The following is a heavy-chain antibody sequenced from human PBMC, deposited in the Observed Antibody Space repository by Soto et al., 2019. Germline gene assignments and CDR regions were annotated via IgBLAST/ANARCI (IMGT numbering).Heavy chain of an antibody. Sequence: SETLSLTCAVYGGSFSGYYWSWIRQPPGKGLEWIGEINHSGSTNYNPSLKSRVTISVDTSKNQFSLKLSSVTAADTAVYYCASRSIAARRKDYWGKGTLVTVSS. CDR1: GGSFSGYY. D-gene: IGHD6-6*01. CDR3: ASRSIAARRKDY. V-gene: IGHV4-34*01. CDR2: INHSGST. J-gene: IGHJ4*02.